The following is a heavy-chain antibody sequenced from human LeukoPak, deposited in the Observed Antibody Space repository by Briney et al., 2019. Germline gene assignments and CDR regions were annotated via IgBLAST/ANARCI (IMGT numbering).Heavy chain of an antibody. Sequence: PGGSLRLSCAVSGFTFSTFAMNWVRQAPGQGLQWISYISASSNSIYYADSVKGRFTISRDNARNSLYLQMRSLRAEDTAVYYCARDNIAVADKYDYWGQGTLVTVSS. CDR2: ISASSNSI. D-gene: IGHD6-19*01. CDR1: GFTFSTFA. V-gene: IGHV3-48*01. CDR3: ARDNIAVADKYDY. J-gene: IGHJ4*02.